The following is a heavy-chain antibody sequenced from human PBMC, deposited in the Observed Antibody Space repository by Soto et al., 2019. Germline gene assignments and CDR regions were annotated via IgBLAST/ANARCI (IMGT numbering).Heavy chain of an antibody. Sequence: SETLSFTCAVYGGSFSGYYWSWIRQPPGKGLEWIGEINHSGSTNYNPSLKSRVTISVDTSKNQFSLKLSSVTAADTAVYYCARSRNYGAFDIWGQGTMVTVSS. D-gene: IGHD1-7*01. CDR1: GGSFSGYY. CDR2: INHSGST. V-gene: IGHV4-34*01. J-gene: IGHJ3*02. CDR3: ARSRNYGAFDI.